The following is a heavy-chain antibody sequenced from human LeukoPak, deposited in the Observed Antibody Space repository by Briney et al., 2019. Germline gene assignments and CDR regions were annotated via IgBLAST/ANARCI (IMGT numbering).Heavy chain of an antibody. V-gene: IGHV3-21*01. CDR1: GFTFSSYS. Sequence: GGSLRLSCAASGFTFSSYSMNWVRQAPGKGLEWVSSISSSSSYIYYADSMKGRFTISRDNAKKSLYLQMNSLRAEDTAVYYCARDIHPYYYDSSGYDAFDIWGQGTMVTVSS. D-gene: IGHD3-22*01. CDR2: ISSSSSYI. J-gene: IGHJ3*02. CDR3: ARDIHPYYYDSSGYDAFDI.